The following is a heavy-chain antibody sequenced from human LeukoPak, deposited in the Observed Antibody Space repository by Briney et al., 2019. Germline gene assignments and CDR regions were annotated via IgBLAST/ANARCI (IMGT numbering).Heavy chain of an antibody. CDR1: GFTFSSYA. J-gene: IGHJ6*02. V-gene: IGHV3-23*01. CDR3: GCSSSYYYYGMDV. CDR2: ISGSGGST. Sequence: GGSLRLSCAASGFTFSSYAMSWVRQAPGKGLEWVSAISGSGGSTCYADSVKGRFTISRDNSKNTLYLQMNSLRAEDTAVYYCGCSSSYYYYGMDVWGQGTTVTVSS. D-gene: IGHD6-6*01.